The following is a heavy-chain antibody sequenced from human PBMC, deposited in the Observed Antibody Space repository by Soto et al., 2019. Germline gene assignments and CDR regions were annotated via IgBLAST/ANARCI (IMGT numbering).Heavy chain of an antibody. D-gene: IGHD3-16*02. Sequence: ASVKVSCKASGYTFTGYYMHWVRQAPGQGLEWMGWINPNSGGTNYAQKFQGWVTMTRDTSISTAYMELSRLRSDDTAVYYCARAGSIGDIYLGELSEYFDYWGQGTLVTVSS. CDR2: INPNSGGT. CDR3: ARAGSIGDIYLGELSEYFDY. CDR1: GYTFTGYY. V-gene: IGHV1-2*04. J-gene: IGHJ4*02.